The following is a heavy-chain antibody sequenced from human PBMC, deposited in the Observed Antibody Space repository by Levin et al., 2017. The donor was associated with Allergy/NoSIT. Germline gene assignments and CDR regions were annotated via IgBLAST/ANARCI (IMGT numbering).Heavy chain of an antibody. Sequence: ASVKVSCKASGYTFTSYGISWVRQAPGQGLEWMGWISAYNGNTNYAQKLQGRVTMTTDTSTSTAYMELRSLRSDDTAVYYCARDPIVRGGYYYVTSYYYYGMDVWGQGTTVTVSS. CDR2: ISAYNGNT. D-gene: IGHD3-22*01. CDR3: ARDPIVRGGYYYVTSYYYYGMDV. J-gene: IGHJ6*02. V-gene: IGHV1-18*01. CDR1: GYTFTSYG.